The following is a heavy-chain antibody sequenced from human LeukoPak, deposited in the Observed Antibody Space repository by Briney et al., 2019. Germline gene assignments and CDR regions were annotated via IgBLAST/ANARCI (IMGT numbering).Heavy chain of an antibody. CDR1: GFTFSNYG. V-gene: IGHV3-23*01. Sequence: GGSLRLSCAASGFTFSNYGMTWVRQAPGKGLEWVSGISGSGGSTYYADSVKGRFTISRDDSKNTLYLQMNSLRAEDTAVYYCAKGYSSAWFDYWGQGTLVTVSS. CDR2: ISGSGGST. J-gene: IGHJ4*02. CDR3: AKGYSSAWFDY. D-gene: IGHD6-19*01.